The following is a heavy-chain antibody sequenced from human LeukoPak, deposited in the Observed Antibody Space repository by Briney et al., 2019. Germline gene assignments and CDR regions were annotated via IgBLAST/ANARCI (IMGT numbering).Heavy chain of an antibody. J-gene: IGHJ2*01. CDR1: GGSFSEFH. D-gene: IGHD2-15*01. CDR3: ARAVVVGGATAYFDL. V-gene: IGHV4-34*01. CDR2: INHIGTT. Sequence: SETLSLTCAVYGGSFSEFHWSWIRQPPGKGLEWIGEINHIGTTNYNASFTSRVTISVDTSKKHFYLKLSSVAAADTAVYYCARAVVVGGATAYFDLWGRGTLVTVSS.